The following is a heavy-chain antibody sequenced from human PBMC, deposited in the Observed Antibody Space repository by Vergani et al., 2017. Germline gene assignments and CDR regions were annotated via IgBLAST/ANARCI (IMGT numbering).Heavy chain of an antibody. Sequence: EVQLVESGGGLVQPGRSLRLSCAASGFTFDDYAMHWVRQAPGKGLEWVVGISWNSGSISYADSVKGRFTISRDNAKNSLYLQMNSLRAEDTALYYCAKDPEDGSGSNPAGYFDYWGQGTLVTVSS. CDR1: GFTFDDYA. J-gene: IGHJ4*02. CDR2: ISWNSGSI. V-gene: IGHV3-9*01. CDR3: AKDPEDGSGSNPAGYFDY. D-gene: IGHD3-10*01.